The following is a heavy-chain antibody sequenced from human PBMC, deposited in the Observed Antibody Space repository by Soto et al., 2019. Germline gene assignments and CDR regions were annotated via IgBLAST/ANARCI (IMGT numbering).Heavy chain of an antibody. CDR2: IYYSGST. Sequence: SETLSLTCTVSGGSISSGGYYWSWIRQHPGKGLEWIGYIYYSGSTYYNPSLKSRVTISVDTSKNQFSLKLSSVTAADTAVYYCARVKNYYDSSGKPAGTHTVYFGYWGQGTLVTVSS. J-gene: IGHJ4*02. V-gene: IGHV4-31*03. CDR1: GGSISSGGYY. CDR3: ARVKNYYDSSGKPAGTHTVYFGY. D-gene: IGHD3-22*01.